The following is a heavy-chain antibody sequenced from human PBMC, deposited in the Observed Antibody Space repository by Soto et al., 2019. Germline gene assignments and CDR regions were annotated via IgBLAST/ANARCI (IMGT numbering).Heavy chain of an antibody. D-gene: IGHD3-22*01. Sequence: SETLSLTCTVSCGSISSGGYYWSWIRQHPGKGLGWIGYIYYSGSTYYNPSLKSRVTISVDTSKNQFSLKLSSVTAADTAVYYCARDLYYYDSSGPPSLGYWGQGTLVTVSS. CDR2: IYYSGST. CDR1: CGSISSGGYY. J-gene: IGHJ4*02. CDR3: ARDLYYYDSSGPPSLGY. V-gene: IGHV4-31*03.